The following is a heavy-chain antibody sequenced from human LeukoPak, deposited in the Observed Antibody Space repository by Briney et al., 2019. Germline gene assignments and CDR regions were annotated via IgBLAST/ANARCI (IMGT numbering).Heavy chain of an antibody. J-gene: IGHJ5*02. CDR1: GGSFSGYY. V-gene: IGHV4-34*01. D-gene: IGHD1-26*01. Sequence: KASETLSLTCAVYGGSFSGYYWSWIRQPPGMGLEWIGKINHSGSTNYNPSLKSRVTISVDTSKNQFSLKLSSVTAADTAVYYCARAARFSGSYSKKYNWFDPWGQGTLVTVSS. CDR2: INHSGST. CDR3: ARAARFSGSYSKKYNWFDP.